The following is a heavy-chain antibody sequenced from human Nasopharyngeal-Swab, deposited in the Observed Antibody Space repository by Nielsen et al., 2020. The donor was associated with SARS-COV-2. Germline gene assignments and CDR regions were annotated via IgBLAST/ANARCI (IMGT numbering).Heavy chain of an antibody. D-gene: IGHD1-26*01. J-gene: IGHJ4*02. CDR3: AKEGVVGATTGVVY. V-gene: IGHV3-30*04. CDR1: GFTFSSYA. Sequence: GESLKISCAAPGFTFSSYAMHWVRQAPGKGLEWVAVISYDGSNKYYADSVKGRFTISRDNSKNTLYLQMNSLRAEDTAVYYCAKEGVVGATTGVVYWGQGTLVTVSS. CDR2: ISYDGSNK.